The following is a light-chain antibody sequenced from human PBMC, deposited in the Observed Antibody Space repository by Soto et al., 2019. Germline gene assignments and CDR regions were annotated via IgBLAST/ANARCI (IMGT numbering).Light chain of an antibody. CDR2: DVS. CDR1: SSDVGGYNY. CDR3: CSYAGNDYV. Sequence: QSALTQPRSVSGSPGQSVTISCTGTSSDVGGYNYVSWYQQHPGTAPKLMIYDVSNRPSGVPDRFSGSKSGNTASLTISGPQAEDESYYYSCSYAGNDYVFGGGTKLTVL. V-gene: IGLV2-11*01. J-gene: IGLJ1*01.